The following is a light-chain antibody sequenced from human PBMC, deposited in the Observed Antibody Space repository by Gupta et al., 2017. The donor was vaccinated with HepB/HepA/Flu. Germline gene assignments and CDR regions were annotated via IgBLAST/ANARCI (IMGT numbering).Light chain of an antibody. V-gene: IGKV2-18*01. J-gene: IGKJ4*01. CDR2: RWY. CDR3: RQDTQFT. CDR1: QSLLHSNGYTY. Sequence: DIVITQPPPSLPVNPGEPASISCRSSQSLLHSNGYTYLHWDRQKPGQSPQIMIYRWYKNMYVGTGRGSGSGAGSDFTLKSRGGEDEDVGGYDSRQDTQFTFGGGTKVEIK.